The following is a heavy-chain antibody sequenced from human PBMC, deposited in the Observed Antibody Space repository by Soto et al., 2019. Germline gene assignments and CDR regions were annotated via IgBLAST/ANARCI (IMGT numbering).Heavy chain of an antibody. D-gene: IGHD1-26*01. CDR1: EFTVSSNY. V-gene: IGHV3-53*01. CDR2: IYSGGST. Sequence: GGSLRLSCAASEFTVSSNYMNWVSQAPGKGLECVSTIYSGGSTYYADSVKGRFTISRDNSKNTLYLQMNNLRAEDTAVYYCAGRVGATNYGMDVWGQGTTDTVSS. CDR3: AGRVGATNYGMDV. J-gene: IGHJ6*02.